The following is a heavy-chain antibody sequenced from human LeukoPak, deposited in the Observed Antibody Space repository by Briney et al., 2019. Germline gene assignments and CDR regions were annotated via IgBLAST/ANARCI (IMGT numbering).Heavy chain of an antibody. CDR2: ISYDGSNK. V-gene: IGHV3-30*18. J-gene: IGHJ4*02. D-gene: IGHD1-26*01. CDR3: AKEDRVGPPYYGTDY. Sequence: GGSLRLSCAASGFTFSSYGMHWVRQAPGKGLEWVAVISYDGSNKYYADSVKGRFTISRDNSKNTLYLQMNSLRAEDTAVYYCAKEDRVGPPYYGTDYWGQGTLVTVSS. CDR1: GFTFSSYG.